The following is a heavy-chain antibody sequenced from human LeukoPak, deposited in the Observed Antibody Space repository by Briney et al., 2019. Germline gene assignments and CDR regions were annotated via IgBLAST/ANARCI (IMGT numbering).Heavy chain of an antibody. Sequence: GASVKVSCKASGYTFTSYYMHLVRQAPGQGLEWMGIINPSGGSTSYAQKFQGRVTMNRDTSTSTVYMELSSLRSEDTAVYYCARDHYDYVWGSYRYTLDYWGQGTLVTVSS. CDR2: INPSGGST. J-gene: IGHJ4*02. CDR1: GYTFTSYY. V-gene: IGHV1-46*01. CDR3: ARDHYDYVWGSYRYTLDY. D-gene: IGHD3-16*02.